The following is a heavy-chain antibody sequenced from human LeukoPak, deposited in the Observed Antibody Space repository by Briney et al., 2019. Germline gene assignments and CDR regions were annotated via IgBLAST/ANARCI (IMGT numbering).Heavy chain of an antibody. Sequence: ASVKVSCKASGYTFNTFDINWVRQATGQGPEWMGWVNPDNDKTVYAPKFQSRVSISSNNSINTAYMEFSGLKSDDTAVYYCARGRRLRGVTSRPIYYYYYMDVWGGGTTVTVSS. CDR1: GYTFNTFD. CDR2: VNPDNDKT. D-gene: IGHD3-10*01. CDR3: ARGRRLRGVTSRPIYYYYYMDV. J-gene: IGHJ6*03. V-gene: IGHV1-8*03.